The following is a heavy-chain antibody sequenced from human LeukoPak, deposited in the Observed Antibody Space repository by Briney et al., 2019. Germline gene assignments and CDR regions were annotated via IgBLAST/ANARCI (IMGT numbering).Heavy chain of an antibody. Sequence: GGSLRLSCAASGFTVRSNYMSWVRQAPGKGLEWVSVIYSGGSTYYADSVKGRFTISRDNFRNTLYLQMNSLRAEDTAVYYCVKSAGKDGYRDSFDMWGQGTVVTVSS. CDR2: IYSGGST. D-gene: IGHD5-24*01. V-gene: IGHV3-53*01. CDR1: GFTVRSNY. CDR3: VKSAGKDGYRDSFDM. J-gene: IGHJ3*02.